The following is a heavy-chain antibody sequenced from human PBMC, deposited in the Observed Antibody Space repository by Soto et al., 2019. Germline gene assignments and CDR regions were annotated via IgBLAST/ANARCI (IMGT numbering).Heavy chain of an antibody. CDR1: GGSISSYY. CDR2: IYYSGST. Sequence: SETLSLTCTVSGGSISSYYWSWIRQPPGKGLEWIGYIYYSGSTNYNPSLKSRVTISVDTSKNQFSLKLSSVTAADTAVYLWARGDSPPIWFALWGQGTLVTVSS. J-gene: IGHJ5*02. CDR3: ARGDSPPIWFAL. V-gene: IGHV4-59*01.